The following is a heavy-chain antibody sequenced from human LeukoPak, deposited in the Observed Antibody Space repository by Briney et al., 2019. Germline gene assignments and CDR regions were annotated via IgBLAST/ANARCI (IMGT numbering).Heavy chain of an antibody. D-gene: IGHD1-14*01. Sequence: GGSLRLSCAASGFTFSSYAMSWVRQAPGKGLEWVSGISWNSGSIGYSDSVKGRFTISRDNAKNSLYLQMNSLRAEDTALYYCAKDKDATEGAIDYWGQGTLVTVSS. V-gene: IGHV3-9*01. CDR2: ISWNSGSI. CDR3: AKDKDATEGAIDY. J-gene: IGHJ4*02. CDR1: GFTFSSYA.